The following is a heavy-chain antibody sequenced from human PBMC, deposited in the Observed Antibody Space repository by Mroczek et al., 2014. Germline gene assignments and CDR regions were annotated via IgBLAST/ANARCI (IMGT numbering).Heavy chain of an antibody. V-gene: IGHV1-46*03. CDR2: INPSGGST. CDR3: ARFNRVRDGYNYGYYFDY. D-gene: IGHD5-24*01. J-gene: IGHJ4*02. CDR1: GYTFTSYY. Sequence: SGAEVKKPGASVKVSCKASGYTFTSYYMHWVRQAPGQGLEWMGIINPSGGSTSYAQKFQGRVTMTRDTSTSTVYMELSSLRSEDTAVYYCARFNRVRDGYNYGYYFDYVGPGNPGHRLL.